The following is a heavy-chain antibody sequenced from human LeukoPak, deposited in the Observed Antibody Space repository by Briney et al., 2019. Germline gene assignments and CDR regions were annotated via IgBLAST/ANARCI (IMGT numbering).Heavy chain of an antibody. Sequence: GGSLRLSCAAFGFTFSNTWMAWVRQAPGKGLEWVANINQDGSTKQYVDSVKGRFTISRDNAKNSLYLQMNSLRAEDTAVYYCARDQIGSLDYWGQGTLVTVSS. D-gene: IGHD1-26*01. V-gene: IGHV3-7*01. CDR1: GFTFSNTW. CDR2: INQDGSTK. J-gene: IGHJ4*02. CDR3: ARDQIGSLDY.